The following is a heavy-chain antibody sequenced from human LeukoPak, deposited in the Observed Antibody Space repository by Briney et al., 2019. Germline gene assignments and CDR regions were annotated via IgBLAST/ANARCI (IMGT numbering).Heavy chain of an antibody. J-gene: IGHJ4*02. CDR3: AKDRSGSSDY. D-gene: IGHD3-16*02. Sequence: GALSLSFAASGFTFSSYAMSWVRQAPGEGLEWVSAISGSGGSTYYADSVKGRFTISRDNSKNTLYLQMNSLRAEDTAVYYCAKDRSGSSDYWGQGTLVTVSS. CDR2: ISGSGGST. V-gene: IGHV3-23*01. CDR1: GFTFSSYA.